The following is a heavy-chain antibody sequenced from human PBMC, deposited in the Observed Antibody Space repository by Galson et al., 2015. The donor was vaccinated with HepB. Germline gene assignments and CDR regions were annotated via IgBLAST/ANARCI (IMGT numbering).Heavy chain of an antibody. J-gene: IGHJ6*03. CDR2: IWYDGSNK. CDR3: ARARRSSGGTERYYYYYMDV. D-gene: IGHD2-15*01. CDR1: GFTFSSYG. V-gene: IGHV3-33*01. Sequence: SLRLSCAASGFTFSSYGMHWVRQAPGKGLEWVAVIWYDGSNKYYADSVKGRFTISRDNSKNTLYLQMNSLRAEDTAVYYCARARRSSGGTERYYYYYMDVWGKGTTVTVSS.